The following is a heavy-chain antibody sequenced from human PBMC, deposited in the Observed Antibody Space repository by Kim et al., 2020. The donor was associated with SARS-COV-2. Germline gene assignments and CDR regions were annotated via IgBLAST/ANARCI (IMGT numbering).Heavy chain of an antibody. CDR3: THETPGFYGFDV. CDR1: GFSLNTRDVG. Sequence: SGPTLVNPTQTLTLTCTFSGFSLNTRDVGVAWVRQPPGKAPEWPALIYWPGEKRYSPSLRSRLTIVKDTSKNQVVLTLNSVDPVDTATYYRTHETPGFYGFDVWGQGTTVTVSS. V-gene: IGHV2-5*01. J-gene: IGHJ6*02. CDR2: IYWPGEK. D-gene: IGHD3-10*01.